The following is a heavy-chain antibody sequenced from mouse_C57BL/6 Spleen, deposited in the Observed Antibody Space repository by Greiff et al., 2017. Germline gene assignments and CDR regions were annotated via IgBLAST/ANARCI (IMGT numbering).Heavy chain of an antibody. D-gene: IGHD1-1*01. V-gene: IGHV1-18*01. CDR2: INPNNGGT. Sequence: EVQLVESGPELVKPGASVKIPCKASGYTFTDYNMDWVKQSHGKSLEWIGDINPNNGGTIYNQKFKGKATLTVDKSSSTAYMELRSLTSEDTAVYYCARSALLLDYWGQGTTLTVSS. CDR1: GYTFTDYN. J-gene: IGHJ2*01. CDR3: ARSALLLDY.